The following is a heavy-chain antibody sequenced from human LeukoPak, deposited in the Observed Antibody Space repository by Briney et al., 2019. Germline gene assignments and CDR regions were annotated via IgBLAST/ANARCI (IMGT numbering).Heavy chain of an antibody. V-gene: IGHV3-74*01. CDR1: VYTFSSYW. D-gene: IGHD3-10*01. Sequence: GGSLRLSCTASVYTFSSYWMHWVRQGPGEGLVWVSRINEDGSSTSYAESVRGRFTISRDNAKNTLYLQMNSLRAEDAAVYYYTRDTFGARDSWGQGTLVTVSS. CDR3: TRDTFGARDS. J-gene: IGHJ4*02. CDR2: INEDGSST.